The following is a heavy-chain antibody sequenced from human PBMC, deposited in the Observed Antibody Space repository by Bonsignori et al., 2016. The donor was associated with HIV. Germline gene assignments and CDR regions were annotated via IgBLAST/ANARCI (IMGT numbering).Heavy chain of an antibody. V-gene: IGHV5-51*01. Sequence: VRQMPGKGLEWMGIIYPGDSDTRYSPSFQGQVTISVDNSISTAYLQWSSLRASDTAIYYCARRAFGDYLYYFDYWGQGTLVTVSS. CDR2: IYPGDSDT. D-gene: IGHD4-17*01. J-gene: IGHJ4*02. CDR3: ARRAFGDYLYYFDY.